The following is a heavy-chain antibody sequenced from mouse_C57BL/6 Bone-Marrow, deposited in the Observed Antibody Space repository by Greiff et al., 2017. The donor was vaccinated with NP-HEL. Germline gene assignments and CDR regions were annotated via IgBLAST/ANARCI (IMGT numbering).Heavy chain of an antibody. Sequence: QVQLQQSGAELAKPGASVKLSCKASGYTFTSYWMHWVKQRPGQGLEWIGYINPSSGYTKYNQKFKDKATLTADKSSSTAYMQLSSLTYEDSAVYYCASWVRRQDWYFDVWGTGTTVTVSS. J-gene: IGHJ1*03. CDR3: ASWVRRQDWYFDV. CDR2: INPSSGYT. D-gene: IGHD2-14*01. CDR1: GYTFTSYW. V-gene: IGHV1-7*01.